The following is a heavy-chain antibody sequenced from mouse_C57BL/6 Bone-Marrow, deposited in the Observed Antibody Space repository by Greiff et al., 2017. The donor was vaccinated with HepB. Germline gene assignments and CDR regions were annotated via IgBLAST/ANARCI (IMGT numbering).Heavy chain of an antibody. CDR3: ARRGYGDYFDY. CDR2: INPNNGGT. Sequence: VQLKQSGPELVKPGASVKISCKASGYTFTDYYMNWVKQSHGKSLEWIGDINPNNGGTSYNQKFKGKATLTVDKSSSTAYMELRSLTSEDSAVYYCARRGYGDYFDYWGQGTTLTVSS. D-gene: IGHD3-1*01. V-gene: IGHV1-26*01. CDR1: GYTFTDYY. J-gene: IGHJ2*01.